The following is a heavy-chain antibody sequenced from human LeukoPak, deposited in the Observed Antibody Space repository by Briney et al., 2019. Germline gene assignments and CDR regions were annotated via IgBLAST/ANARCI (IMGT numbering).Heavy chain of an antibody. J-gene: IGHJ6*02. V-gene: IGHV3-48*04. CDR3: AREGRRVNYYDSCAPPGMDV. Sequence: GGSLRLSCAASGFTFSSYSMNCVRQAPGKRLEWVSYSSSSSSTIYYADSVKGRFTISRDNAKNSLYLQMNCLRAEDTAVYYCAREGRRVNYYDSCAPPGMDVWGQGTTVTVSS. D-gene: IGHD3-22*01. CDR1: GFTFSSYS. CDR2: SSSSSSTI.